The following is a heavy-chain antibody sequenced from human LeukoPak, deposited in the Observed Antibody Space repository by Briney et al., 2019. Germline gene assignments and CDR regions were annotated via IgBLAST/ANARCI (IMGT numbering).Heavy chain of an antibody. V-gene: IGHV3-23*01. J-gene: IGHJ6*02. CDR1: GFNFSSYA. CDR3: AKDSEVGYSSGWPGFDYYYGMDV. CDR2: IRGSGGST. D-gene: IGHD6-19*01. Sequence: GGSLSLSCAASGFNFSSYAMSWVRQAPGKGLERVPAIRGSGGSTYYADSVKGRFTISRDNSKNTLYLQMNSLRAEDTAVYYCAKDSEVGYSSGWPGFDYYYGMDVWGQGATVTVSS.